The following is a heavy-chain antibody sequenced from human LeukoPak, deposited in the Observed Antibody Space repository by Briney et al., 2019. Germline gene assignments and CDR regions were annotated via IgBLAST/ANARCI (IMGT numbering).Heavy chain of an antibody. Sequence: GGSLRLSCAASGFTFSSYAMHWVRQAPGKGLEYVSAISSNGGSTYYANSVKGRFTISRDNSKNTLYLQMGSLRAEDMAVYYCARGYYDSNGSLLYWGQGTLVTVSS. CDR3: ARGYYDSNGSLLY. V-gene: IGHV3-64*01. CDR1: GFTFSSYA. J-gene: IGHJ4*02. D-gene: IGHD3-22*01. CDR2: ISSNGGST.